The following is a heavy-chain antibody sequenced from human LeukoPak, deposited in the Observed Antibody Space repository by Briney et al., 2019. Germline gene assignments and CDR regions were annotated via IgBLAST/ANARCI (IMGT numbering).Heavy chain of an antibody. CDR1: GFTFSSYA. Sequence: GGSLRLSCAASGFTFSSYAMSWVRQAPGKGLEWVSAISGSGGSTYYADSVKGQFTISRDNSKNTLYLQMNSLRAEDTAVYYCAKCPVYYDSSGYYYYYYYMDVWGKGTTVTISS. V-gene: IGHV3-23*01. CDR2: ISGSGGST. CDR3: AKCPVYYDSSGYYYYYYYMDV. J-gene: IGHJ6*03. D-gene: IGHD3-22*01.